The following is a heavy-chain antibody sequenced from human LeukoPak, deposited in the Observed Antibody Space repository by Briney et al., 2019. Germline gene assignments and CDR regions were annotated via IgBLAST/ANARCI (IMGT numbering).Heavy chain of an antibody. V-gene: IGHV5-51*01. D-gene: IGHD3-22*01. CDR2: IYPGTSDT. J-gene: IGHJ4*02. CDR1: GYSFTNYW. CDR3: ARRGYDSRGYHFYFDY. Sequence: GESLKISCKASGYSFTNYWIGLVRQMPGKGVEWRGIIYPGTSDTKYSPSFQGHVTVSADKSISTAYLQWSSLKASDTAMYYCARRGYDSRGYHFYFDYWGQGTLVTVSS.